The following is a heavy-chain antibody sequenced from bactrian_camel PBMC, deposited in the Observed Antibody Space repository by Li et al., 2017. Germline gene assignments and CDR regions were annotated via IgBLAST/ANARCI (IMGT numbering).Heavy chain of an antibody. CDR2: IDRYGSI. Sequence: VQLVESGGGSVESRGSLKLSCVASGDTGSMNAMGWFRQAPGKEREGVATIDRYGSISYALSVKGRCTIARDNTKNTVYLQMISLESEDTALYYCAAGPWYTDEYKYWGQGTQVTVS. CDR3: AAGPWYTDEYKY. V-gene: IGHV3S53*01. J-gene: IGHJ4*01. CDR1: GDTGSMNA. D-gene: IGHD6*01.